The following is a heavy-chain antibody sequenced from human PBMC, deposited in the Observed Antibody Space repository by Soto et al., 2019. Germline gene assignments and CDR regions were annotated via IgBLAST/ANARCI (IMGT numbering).Heavy chain of an antibody. Sequence: PGGSLRLSCADAGFTFSTYALSWDRQAPGKGLEWVSAINERGGITYYADSVKGRFTISRDNSKNTLYLQMKSLRAEDTALYYCAKDKSGTTAFDIWGQGTMVTVSS. CDR1: GFTFSTYA. V-gene: IGHV3-23*01. CDR2: INERGGIT. J-gene: IGHJ3*02. D-gene: IGHD1-1*01. CDR3: AKDKSGTTAFDI.